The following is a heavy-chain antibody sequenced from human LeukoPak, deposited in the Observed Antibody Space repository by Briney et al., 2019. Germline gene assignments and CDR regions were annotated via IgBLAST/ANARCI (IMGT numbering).Heavy chain of an antibody. V-gene: IGHV3-23*01. CDR1: GLTFSSYW. CDR3: ANSPYYDILTGYSGLYYFDY. CDR2: ISGSGGST. Sequence: PGGSLRLSCAASGLTFSSYWMHWVRQAPGKGLEWVSAISGSGGSTYYADSVKGRFTISRDNSKNTLYLQMNSLRAEDTAVYYCANSPYYDILTGYSGLYYFDYWGQGTLVTVSS. J-gene: IGHJ4*02. D-gene: IGHD3-9*01.